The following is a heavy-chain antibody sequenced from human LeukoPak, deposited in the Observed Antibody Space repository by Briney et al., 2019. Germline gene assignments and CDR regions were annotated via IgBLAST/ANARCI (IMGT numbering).Heavy chain of an antibody. Sequence: KAGGSLRLSCAASGFTFNTYTMNWVRQAPGKGLEWVSSISSRSNYIYYADSVKGRFTISRDNAKNSLYLQVNSLRAEDTAVYYCANTRGYGYYFNYWGQGTLVTVSS. V-gene: IGHV3-21*01. J-gene: IGHJ4*02. CDR1: GFTFNTYT. D-gene: IGHD2-15*01. CDR3: ANTRGYGYYFNY. CDR2: ISSRSNYI.